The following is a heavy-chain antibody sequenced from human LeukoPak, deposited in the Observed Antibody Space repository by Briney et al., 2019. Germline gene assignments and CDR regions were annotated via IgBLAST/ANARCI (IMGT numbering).Heavy chain of an antibody. J-gene: IGHJ6*03. CDR3: ARANDNYYYYYMDV. CDR1: GFTFLNYS. V-gene: IGHV3-21*01. D-gene: IGHD3-9*01. Sequence: GGSLRLSCAASGFTFLNYSMNWVRQAPGKGLEWVSSISSTSSSYIYYADSVKGRFTISRDNAKNSLYLQMNSLRAEDTAVYYCARANDNYYYYYMDVWGKGTTVTISS. CDR2: ISSTSSSYI.